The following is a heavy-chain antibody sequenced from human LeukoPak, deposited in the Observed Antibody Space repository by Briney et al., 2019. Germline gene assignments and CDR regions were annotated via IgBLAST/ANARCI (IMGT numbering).Heavy chain of an antibody. CDR3: AGGYCNTTSCHRYYFDY. J-gene: IGHJ4*02. CDR1: GGTFSSYS. D-gene: IGHD2-2*02. CDR2: IIPIFGRP. V-gene: IGHV1-69*05. Sequence: SVKVSCKASGGTFSSYSIDWVRQAPGQGLEWMGGIIPIFGRPNYAQKFQGRVTITTDESTSTAYMELSSLRSEDTAVYYCAGGYCNTTSCHRYYFDYWGQGTLVTVSS.